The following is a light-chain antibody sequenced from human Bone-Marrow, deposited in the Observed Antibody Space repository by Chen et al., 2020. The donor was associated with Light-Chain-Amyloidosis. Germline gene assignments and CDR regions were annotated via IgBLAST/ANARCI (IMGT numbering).Light chain of an antibody. V-gene: IGLV3-25*03. J-gene: IGLJ2*01. Sequence: SYELTQPPSVSLSPGQPARITCSGDDLPTKYAYWYQQKPGQAPVLVIHRDTERPSGISERFSGYSSGTTATLTISGVQAEDEADYHCQSADSSGTYEVIFGGGTKLTVL. CDR2: RDT. CDR3: QSADSSGTYEVI. CDR1: DLPTKY.